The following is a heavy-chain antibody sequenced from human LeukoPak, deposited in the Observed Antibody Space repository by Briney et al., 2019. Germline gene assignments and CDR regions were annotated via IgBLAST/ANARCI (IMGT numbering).Heavy chain of an antibody. V-gene: IGHV3-74*01. D-gene: IGHD3-9*01. Sequence: PGGSLRLSCAASGFTFSNYWMHWVRQAPGKGLVWVSRINTDGRSTSYADSVKDRFTISRDNSKNTLYLQMNSLRAEDTAVYYCAKGILTGYFGLFDYWGQGTLVTVSS. CDR3: AKGILTGYFGLFDY. CDR1: GFTFSNYW. J-gene: IGHJ4*02. CDR2: INTDGRST.